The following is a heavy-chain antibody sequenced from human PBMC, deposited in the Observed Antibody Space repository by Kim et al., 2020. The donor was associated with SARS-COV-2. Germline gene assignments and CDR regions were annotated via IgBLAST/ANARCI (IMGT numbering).Heavy chain of an antibody. CDR2: ISSNGGST. J-gene: IGHJ5*02. CDR3: VSESLGYCSGGSCYSDSWFDP. CDR1: GFTFSSYA. D-gene: IGHD2-15*01. V-gene: IGHV3-64D*06. Sequence: GGSLRLSCSASGFTFSSYAMHWVRQAPGKGLEYVSAISSNGGSTYYADSVKGRFTISRDNSKNTLYLQMSSLRAEDTAVYYCVSESLGYCSGGSCYSDSWFDPWGQGTLVTVSS.